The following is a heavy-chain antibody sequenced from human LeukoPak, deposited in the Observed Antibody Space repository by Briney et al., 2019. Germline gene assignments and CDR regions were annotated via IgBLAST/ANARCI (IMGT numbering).Heavy chain of an antibody. D-gene: IGHD3-16*01. CDR3: ANAGGF. J-gene: IGHJ6*02. V-gene: IGHV3-43*02. CDR1: GFTFDDYA. Sequence: GGSLRLSCAASGFTFDDYAMHWVRLAPGKGLEWVSLISGDGGSTYYADSVKGRFTISRDNSKNSLYLQMNSLRTEDTALYYCANAGGFWGQGTTVTVSS. CDR2: ISGDGGST.